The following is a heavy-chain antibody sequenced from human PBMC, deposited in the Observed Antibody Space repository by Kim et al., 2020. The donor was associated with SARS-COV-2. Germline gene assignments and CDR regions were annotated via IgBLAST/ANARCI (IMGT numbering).Heavy chain of an antibody. CDR3: ASATIRDYFDY. V-gene: IGHV3-7*01. J-gene: IGHJ4*02. CDR2: K. Sequence: KYYVDSVKGRFTISRDNAKNSLYLQMNSLRAEDTAVYYCASATIRDYFDYWGQGTLVTVSS. D-gene: IGHD5-12*01.